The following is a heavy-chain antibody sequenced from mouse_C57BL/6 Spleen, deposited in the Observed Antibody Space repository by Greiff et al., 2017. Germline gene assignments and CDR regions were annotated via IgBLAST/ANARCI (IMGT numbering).Heavy chain of an antibody. J-gene: IGHJ4*01. Sequence: QVQLQQPGAELVRPGSSVKLSCKASGYTFTSYWMHWVKQRPIQGLEWIGNIDPSDSETHYNQKFKDKATLTVEKSSSTAYMQLSSLTSEDSAVYYCASGELGQAMDYWGQGTSVTVSS. D-gene: IGHD4-1*01. CDR3: ASGELGQAMDY. CDR1: GYTFTSYW. V-gene: IGHV1-52*01. CDR2: IDPSDSET.